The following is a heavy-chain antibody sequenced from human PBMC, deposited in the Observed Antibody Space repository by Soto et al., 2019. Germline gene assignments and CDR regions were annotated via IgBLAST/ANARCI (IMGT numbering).Heavy chain of an antibody. CDR1: GGSFSGYY. J-gene: IGHJ5*02. Sequence: AVYGGSFSGYYWSWIRQPPGKGLEWIGEINHSGSTNYNPSLKSRVTISVDTSKNQFSLKLSSVTAADTAVYYCARCLYWFDPWGQGTLVTVSS. CDR3: ARCLYWFDP. CDR2: INHSGST. V-gene: IGHV4-34*01.